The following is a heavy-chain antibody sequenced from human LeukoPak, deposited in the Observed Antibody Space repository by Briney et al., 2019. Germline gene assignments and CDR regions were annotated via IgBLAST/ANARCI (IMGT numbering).Heavy chain of an antibody. J-gene: IGHJ4*02. Sequence: SETLSLTCTVSGGSISSYYWSWIRQPPGKGLGWIGDIYYSGSTNYNPSPKSRVTISVDTSKNQFSLKLSSVTAADTAVYYCARGIVGAYYFDYWGQGTLVTVSS. CDR1: GGSISSYY. CDR3: ARGIVGAYYFDY. D-gene: IGHD1-26*01. V-gene: IGHV4-59*01. CDR2: IYYSGST.